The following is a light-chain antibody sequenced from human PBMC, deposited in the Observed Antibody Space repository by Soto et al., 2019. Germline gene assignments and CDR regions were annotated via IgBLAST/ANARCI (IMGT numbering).Light chain of an antibody. CDR2: GTS. Sequence: EIVLTQSPGTLSLSPGETATLSCRASQTVGTNFLAWYQQKPGQAPRLLMFGTSNRATDIPDRFGGSGSGTDFTLTISRLEPEDVAVYYCQHYSRTLPWTFGQGTKVDNK. J-gene: IGKJ1*01. CDR1: QTVGTNF. CDR3: QHYSRTLPWT. V-gene: IGKV3-20*01.